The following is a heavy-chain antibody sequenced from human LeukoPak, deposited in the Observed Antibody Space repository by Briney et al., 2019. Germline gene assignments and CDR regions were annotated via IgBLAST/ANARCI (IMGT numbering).Heavy chain of an antibody. D-gene: IGHD3-3*01. CDR2: ISADGGST. V-gene: IGHV3-43*02. Sequence: GGSLRLSCAASGFTFDDYAMHWVRQAPGKGLGWVSLISADGGSTYYADSVKGRFTISRDNSKNSLYLQMNSLRTEDTALYYCAKALRSRYYYYGMDVWGQGTTVTVSS. CDR3: AKALRSRYYYYGMDV. CDR1: GFTFDDYA. J-gene: IGHJ6*02.